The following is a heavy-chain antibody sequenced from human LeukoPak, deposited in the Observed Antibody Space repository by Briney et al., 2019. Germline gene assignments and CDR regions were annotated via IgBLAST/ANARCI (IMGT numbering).Heavy chain of an antibody. Sequence: PGESLRLSCVVSGFNFTAYSINWVRQAPGMGLEWVSSISTGTNYKYYADSVKGRFTISRDNAKNSVYLRMNSLRVGETAVYYCATGGLYSSSETWGQGTLVIVSS. V-gene: IGHV3-21*01. CDR2: ISTGTNYK. J-gene: IGHJ5*02. CDR1: GFNFTAYS. CDR3: ATGGLYSSSET. D-gene: IGHD6-6*01.